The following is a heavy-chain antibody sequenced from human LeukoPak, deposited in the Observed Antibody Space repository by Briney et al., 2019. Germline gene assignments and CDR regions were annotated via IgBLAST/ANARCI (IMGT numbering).Heavy chain of an antibody. D-gene: IGHD2-2*01. J-gene: IGHJ6*03. CDR3: ARVAFAAADYYYYYMDV. CDR1: GSSISSTYY. CDR2: IYYTGST. Sequence: SETLSLTCSVSGSSISSTYYWGWIRQPPGKGLEWIGSIYYTGSTYYNPSLKSRVTISVDTSKNQFSLKLSSVTAADTAVYYCARVAFAAADYYYYYMDVWGKGTTVTISS. V-gene: IGHV4-38-2*02.